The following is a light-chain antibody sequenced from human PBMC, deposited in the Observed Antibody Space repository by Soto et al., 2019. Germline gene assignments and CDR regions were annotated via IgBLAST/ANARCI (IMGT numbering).Light chain of an antibody. CDR1: SFNIGFNY. CDR2: SND. J-gene: IGLJ1*01. Sequence: QSVLTQPPSASGTPGQTVTISCSGSSFNIGFNYVYWYQQLPGMAPKLLIHSNDERPSGVPDRFSGSKSGTSASLAISGLRPEDEADYYCAAWDDSLSGGVFGIGTKLTVL. CDR3: AAWDDSLSGGV. V-gene: IGLV1-47*02.